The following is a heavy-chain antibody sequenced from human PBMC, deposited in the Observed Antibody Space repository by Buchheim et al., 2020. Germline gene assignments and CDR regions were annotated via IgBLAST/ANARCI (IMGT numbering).Heavy chain of an antibody. Sequence: EVQLLESGGGLVQPGGSLRLSCAASGFTFSSYAMSCVRQAPGKGREWVSAISGSGGSTYYADSVKGRFTSSRDDSKNTLYLQMNSLRAEDTAVYYCAKDRVARLGVVYYFDYWGQGTL. J-gene: IGHJ4*02. CDR2: ISGSGGST. V-gene: IGHV3-23*01. D-gene: IGHD5-12*01. CDR1: GFTFSSYA. CDR3: AKDRVARLGVVYYFDY.